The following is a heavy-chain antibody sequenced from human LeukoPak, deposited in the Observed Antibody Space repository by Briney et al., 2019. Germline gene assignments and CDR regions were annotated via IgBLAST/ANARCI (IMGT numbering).Heavy chain of an antibody. V-gene: IGHV3-30*04. Sequence: PGGSLRLSCAASGFTFSSYAMHWVRQAPGKGLEWVTVISYDGSNRYYADSVKGRFTISRDNSKNTLYLQMNSLRAEDTAVYYCAREKQLWYYDFDYWGQGTLVTVSS. CDR1: GFTFSSYA. CDR3: AREKQLWYYDFDY. J-gene: IGHJ4*02. CDR2: ISYDGSNR. D-gene: IGHD5-18*01.